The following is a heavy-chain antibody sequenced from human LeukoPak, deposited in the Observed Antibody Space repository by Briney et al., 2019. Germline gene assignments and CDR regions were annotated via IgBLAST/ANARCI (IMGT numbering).Heavy chain of an antibody. CDR1: GFSLSRYW. D-gene: IGHD3-3*01. J-gene: IGHJ4*02. V-gene: IGHV3-74*01. Sequence: GGSLRLSCAASGFSLSRYWMHWVRQAPGKGLDWFSRINGDGSTTTYADSVKGRFTISRDNAKNTVYLQMNTLRAEDTAVYYCASTDFWNNNGGAWGQGTLVTVSS. CDR3: ASTDFWNNNGGA. CDR2: INGDGSTT.